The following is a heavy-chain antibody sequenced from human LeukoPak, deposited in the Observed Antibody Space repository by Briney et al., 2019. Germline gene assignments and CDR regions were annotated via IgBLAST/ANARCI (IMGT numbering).Heavy chain of an antibody. V-gene: IGHV3-15*01. CDR3: TTGLYYDFWSGYLANSMDV. J-gene: IGHJ6*03. CDR2: IKSKTDGGTT. Sequence: GGSLRLSCAASGFTFSNAWLRWVRQAPGKGLEWVGRIKSKTDGGTTDYAAPVKGRFTISRDDSKNTLYLQMNSLKTEDTAVYYCTTGLYYDFWSGYLANSMDVWGKGTTVTVSS. D-gene: IGHD3-3*01. CDR1: GFTFSNAW.